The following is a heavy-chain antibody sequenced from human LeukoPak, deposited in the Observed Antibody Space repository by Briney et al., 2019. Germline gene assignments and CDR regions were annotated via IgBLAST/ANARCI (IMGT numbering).Heavy chain of an antibody. J-gene: IGHJ4*02. V-gene: IGHV3-7*01. D-gene: IGHD2-21*01. CDR1: GFTFSSYW. CDR3: ARVRGDYYLDY. CDR2: IKQGGSEK. Sequence: GGSLKLSCAASGFTFSSYWMTWVRQAPGKGLEWVANIKQGGSEKNYVDSVKDRFTISRDNAKNSLYLQMNSLRAEDTAVYYCARVRGDYYLDYWGQGTLVTVSS.